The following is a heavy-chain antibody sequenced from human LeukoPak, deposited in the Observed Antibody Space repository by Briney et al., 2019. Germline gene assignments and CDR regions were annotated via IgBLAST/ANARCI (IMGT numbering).Heavy chain of an antibody. CDR2: ISYSGST. CDR1: GGSISSGNFF. CDR3: ARGGLTRQSDAFHI. V-gene: IGHV4-31*03. J-gene: IGHJ3*02. Sequence: PSETLSLTCTVSGGSISSGNFFWSWLRLRPGKGMESSGYISYSGSTYYNPSLKSRVTISVDTSKNQLSLKLSSVTAADTAVYYCARGGLTRQSDAFHIWGQGTMVTVSS. D-gene: IGHD4/OR15-4a*01.